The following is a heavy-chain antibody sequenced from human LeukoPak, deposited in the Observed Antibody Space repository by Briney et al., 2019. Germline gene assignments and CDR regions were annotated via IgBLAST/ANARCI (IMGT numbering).Heavy chain of an antibody. Sequence: PGGSLRLSCAASGFTFSSYEVNWVRQAPGKGLEWVSYISSSGSNIYYADSVKGRFTISRDNAKNSLYLQMNSLRAEDTAVYYCARTDYYDSSGYYGRGYYYYYGMDVWGQGTTVTVSS. CDR1: GFTFSSYE. CDR2: ISSSGSNI. D-gene: IGHD3-22*01. CDR3: ARTDYYDSSGYYGRGYYYYYGMDV. J-gene: IGHJ6*02. V-gene: IGHV3-48*03.